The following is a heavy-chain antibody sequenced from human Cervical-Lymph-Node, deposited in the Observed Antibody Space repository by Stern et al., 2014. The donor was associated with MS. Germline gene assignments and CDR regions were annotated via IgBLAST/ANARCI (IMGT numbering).Heavy chain of an antibody. D-gene: IGHD6-13*01. V-gene: IGHV5-51*01. CDR1: GFSFTSYW. J-gene: IGHJ4*02. CDR2: IYPGDSDT. CDR3: ARRLHSSSWVEN. Sequence: VQLMQSGAEVKKPGESLKISCKGSGFSFTSYWIGWVRQMPGKGLEWMGSIYPGDSDTRYSPSFRGQVTISADKSINTAYLQWSSLKASDTAMYYCARRLHSSSWVENWGQGTLVTVSS.